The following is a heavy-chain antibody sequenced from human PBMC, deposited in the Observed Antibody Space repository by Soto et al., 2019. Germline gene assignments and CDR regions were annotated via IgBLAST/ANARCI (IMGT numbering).Heavy chain of an antibody. D-gene: IGHD2-15*01. J-gene: IGHJ3*02. CDR2: IYSGGST. V-gene: IGHV3-53*01. Sequence: EVQLVESGGGLIQPGGSLRLSCAASGFTVSSNYMSWVRQAPGKGLEWVSVIYSGGSTYYADSVKGRFTISRDNSKNTLYLQMNSLRAEDTAVYYCARWRVVVAATRAFDIWGQGQWSPSLQ. CDR1: GFTVSSNY. CDR3: ARWRVVVAATRAFDI.